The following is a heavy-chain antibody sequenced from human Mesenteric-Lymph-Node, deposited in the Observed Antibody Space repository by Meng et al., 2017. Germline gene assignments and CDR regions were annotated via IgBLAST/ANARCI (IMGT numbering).Heavy chain of an antibody. CDR1: GGSISSSYW. Sequence: QLTEPGPGRVKPSGTRSLTCVVSGGSISSSYWWTWVRQSPGKGLEWIGEMYHSGTTNYNPSLKSRVTISMGKSNNQLSLKLNSVTAADTAVYYCATQESRDGHNPYWGQGTLVTVSS. CDR2: MYHSGTT. CDR3: ATQESRDGHNPY. J-gene: IGHJ4*02. V-gene: IGHV4-4*02. D-gene: IGHD5-24*01.